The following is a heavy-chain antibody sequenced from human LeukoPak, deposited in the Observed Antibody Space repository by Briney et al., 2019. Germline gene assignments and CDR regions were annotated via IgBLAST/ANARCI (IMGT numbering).Heavy chain of an antibody. D-gene: IGHD5-18*01. Sequence: ATVKVSCKASGYTFTSYDINWVRQATGQGLEWMGWMNPNSGNTGYAQKFQGRVTMTRNTSISTAYMELSSLRSEDTAVYYCARRGYSYGYDALDIWGQGTMVTVSS. CDR3: ARRGYSYGYDALDI. J-gene: IGHJ3*02. CDR2: MNPNSGNT. V-gene: IGHV1-8*01. CDR1: GYTFTSYD.